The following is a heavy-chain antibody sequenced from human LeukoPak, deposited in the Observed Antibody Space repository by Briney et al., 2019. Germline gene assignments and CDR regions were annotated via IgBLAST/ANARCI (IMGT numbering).Heavy chain of an antibody. J-gene: IGHJ4*02. D-gene: IGHD3-22*01. Sequence: GASVKVSCKASGGTFSTHTISWVRQAPGQGLEWMGGIIPILGTADYAQKFQGRVTITADKSTSTAYMELSSLRSEDTAVYYCARGGLYYYDSSGYFDYWGQGTLVTVSS. V-gene: IGHV1-69*08. CDR1: GGTFSTHT. CDR2: IIPILGTA. CDR3: ARGGLYYYDSSGYFDY.